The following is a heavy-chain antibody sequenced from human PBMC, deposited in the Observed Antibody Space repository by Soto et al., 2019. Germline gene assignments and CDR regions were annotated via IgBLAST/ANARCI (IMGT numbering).Heavy chain of an antibody. CDR1: GGSISSGGYY. CDR3: ARQLVVPAAIQRWGYFDY. CDR2: IYYRGST. V-gene: IGHV4-31*03. J-gene: IGHJ4*02. D-gene: IGHD2-2*02. Sequence: LQESGPGLVKPSQTLSLTCTVSGGSISSGGYYWSXIRXHXGXXXEWIGDIYYRGSTYDNPSLNSRVTISVDTSKNQFSLKLSSVTAADTAVYYCARQLVVPAAIQRWGYFDYWGQGTLVTVSS.